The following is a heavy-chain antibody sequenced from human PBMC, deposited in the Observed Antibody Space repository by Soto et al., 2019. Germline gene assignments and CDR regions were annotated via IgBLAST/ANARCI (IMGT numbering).Heavy chain of an antibody. Sequence: PGEPLKISCKGSGYSFTSYWIGWVRQMPGKGLEWMGIIYPGDSDTRYSPSFQGQVTISADKSISTAYLQWSSLKASDTAMYYCARTEAAAYGWFDPWGQGTLVTVSS. J-gene: IGHJ5*02. CDR1: GYSFTSYW. CDR3: ARTEAAAYGWFDP. CDR2: IYPGDSDT. D-gene: IGHD6-13*01. V-gene: IGHV5-51*01.